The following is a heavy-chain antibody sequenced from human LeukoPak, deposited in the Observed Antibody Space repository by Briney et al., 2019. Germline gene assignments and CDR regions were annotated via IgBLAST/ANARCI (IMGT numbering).Heavy chain of an antibody. J-gene: IGHJ6*02. CDR3: AREDIVLGMDV. D-gene: IGHD2-8*02. Sequence: PQTLSLTCTVSGGSISSGDYYWSWIRQPPGKGLEWIGYIYYSGSTYYNPSLKSRVTISVDTSKNQFSLKLSSVTAADTAVYYCAREDIVLGMDVWGQGTTVTVSS. CDR2: IYYSGST. V-gene: IGHV4-30-4*01. CDR1: GGSISSGDYY.